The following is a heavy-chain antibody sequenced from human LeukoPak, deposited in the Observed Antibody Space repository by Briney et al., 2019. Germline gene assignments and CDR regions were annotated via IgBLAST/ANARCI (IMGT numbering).Heavy chain of an antibody. J-gene: IGHJ4*02. CDR2: IYTSGST. CDR3: ARDRLGDLDY. Sequence: SQTPSLTCTVSGGSISSGSYYWSWIRQPAGKGLEWIGRIYTSGSTNYNPSLKSRVTISVDTSKNQFSLKLSSVTAADTAVYYCARDRLGDLDYWGQGTLVTVSS. CDR1: GGSISSGSYY. D-gene: IGHD3-16*01. V-gene: IGHV4-61*02.